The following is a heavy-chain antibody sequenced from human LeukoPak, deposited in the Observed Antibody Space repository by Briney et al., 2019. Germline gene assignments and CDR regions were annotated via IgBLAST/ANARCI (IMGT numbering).Heavy chain of an antibody. CDR2: IYTSGST. CDR3: ARDYYDSSGYYALAFDI. V-gene: IGHV4-4*07. J-gene: IGHJ3*02. D-gene: IGHD3-22*01. CDR1: GGSISSYY. Sequence: SETLSLTCTVSGGSISSYYWSWIRQPAGKGLEWIGRIYTSGSTNYNPSLKSRVTISVDTSKNQFSLKLSSVTAADTAVYYCARDYYDSSGYYALAFDIWGQGTMVTVSS.